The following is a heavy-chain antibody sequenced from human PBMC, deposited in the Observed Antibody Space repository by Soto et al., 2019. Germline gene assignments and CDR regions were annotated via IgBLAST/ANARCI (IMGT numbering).Heavy chain of an antibody. D-gene: IGHD6-19*01. CDR1: GYSFTDYH. V-gene: IGHV1-2*04. CDR2: INPKSGGT. Sequence: QVQLVQSGAEVKKPGASVKVSCKASGYSFTDYHIHWVRQAPGQGLEWLGRINPKSGGTSTAQKFQGWVTMTTDTSISTASMELTRLTSDDTAIYYCARDRSGWYDFWGQGTLVTVSA. J-gene: IGHJ4*02. CDR3: ARDRSGWYDF.